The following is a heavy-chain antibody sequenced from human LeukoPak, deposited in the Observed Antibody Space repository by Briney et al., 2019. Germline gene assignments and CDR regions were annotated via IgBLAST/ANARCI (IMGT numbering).Heavy chain of an antibody. J-gene: IGHJ6*03. CDR1: GYSFTSYW. Sequence: GESLKISCKGSGYSFTSYWIGWVRQMPGKGLEWMGIIYPGDSDTRYSPSFQGQVTISADKSISTAYLQWSSLKASDTAMYYCARLKVVVVPAAMGENYYYYYYMDVWGKGTTVTASS. CDR2: IYPGDSDT. V-gene: IGHV5-51*03. D-gene: IGHD2-2*01. CDR3: ARLKVVVVPAAMGENYYYYYYMDV.